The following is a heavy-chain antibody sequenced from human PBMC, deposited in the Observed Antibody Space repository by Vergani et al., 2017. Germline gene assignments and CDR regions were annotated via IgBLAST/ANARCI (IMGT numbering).Heavy chain of an antibody. CDR3: AREYSSTSGRAFDF. CDR2: VSTGTKSQ. V-gene: IGHV3-48*01. D-gene: IGHD2-2*01. J-gene: IGHJ3*01. CDR1: GFSLRGHG. Sequence: VHLVESGGGVFQPGRSLTLSCVASGFSLRGHGMHWVRQAPGKGLEWVSFVSTGTKSQSYAESVKGRFTISRDSAKNSLYLQMDSLRAEDTAVYYCAREYSSTSGRAFDFWGQGTAVTVSS.